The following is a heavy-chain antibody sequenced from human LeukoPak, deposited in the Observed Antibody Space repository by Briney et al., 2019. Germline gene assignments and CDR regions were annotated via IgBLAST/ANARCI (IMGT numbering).Heavy chain of an antibody. CDR1: GYSISSGYY. CDR2: IYHSGST. D-gene: IGHD3-10*01. V-gene: IGHV4-38-2*01. J-gene: IGHJ3*02. Sequence: SETLSLTCAVSGYSISSGYYWGWIRQPPGKGLEWIGSIYHSGSTYYNPSPKSRVTISVDTSKNQFSLKLSSVTAADTAVYYCARPSLWFGESTGAFDIWGQGTMVTVSS. CDR3: ARPSLWFGESTGAFDI.